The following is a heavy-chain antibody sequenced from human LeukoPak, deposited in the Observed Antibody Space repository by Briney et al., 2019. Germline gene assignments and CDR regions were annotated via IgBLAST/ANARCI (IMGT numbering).Heavy chain of an antibody. CDR3: AKEPVSYDSSGYYVSPSA. V-gene: IGHV3-23*01. Sequence: GGALRHSCAASGFTFSSYAMSWVRPAPGKGVEWVSHISGSGGSTYYAGSVKGRFTISRDNTKNTLYLQMNSLRAEDTAVYYGAKEPVSYDSSGYYVSPSAWGQGTLVTVSS. CDR2: ISGSGGST. D-gene: IGHD3-22*01. CDR1: GFTFSSYA. J-gene: IGHJ5*02.